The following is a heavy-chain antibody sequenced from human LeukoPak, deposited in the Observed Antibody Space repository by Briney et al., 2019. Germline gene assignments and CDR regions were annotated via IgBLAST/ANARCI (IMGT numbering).Heavy chain of an antibody. D-gene: IGHD3-9*01. CDR2: IRSSSSYI. Sequence: GGSLRLSCAASGFTFSSYSITWVRQAPGKGLEWVSSIRSSSSYIYYADSVKGRFTISRDNAKNSVYLQMNSLSAEDTAVYYCARDYYDILTGSDYWGQGTLVTVSS. V-gene: IGHV3-21*01. CDR3: ARDYYDILTGSDY. J-gene: IGHJ4*02. CDR1: GFTFSSYS.